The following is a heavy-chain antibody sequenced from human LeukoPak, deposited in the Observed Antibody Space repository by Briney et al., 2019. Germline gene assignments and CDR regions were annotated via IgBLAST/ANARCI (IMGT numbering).Heavy chain of an antibody. D-gene: IGHD2-21*02. CDR3: AKVAYCGGDCYSPQYYYGMDV. Sequence: GGSLRLSCAASGFTFSSYAMSWVRQAPGKELEWVSAISGSGGSTYYADSVKGRFTISRDNSKNTLYLQMNSLRAEDTAIYYCAKVAYCGGDCYSPQYYYGMDVWGQGTTVTASS. CDR1: GFTFSSYA. J-gene: IGHJ6*02. CDR2: ISGSGGST. V-gene: IGHV3-23*01.